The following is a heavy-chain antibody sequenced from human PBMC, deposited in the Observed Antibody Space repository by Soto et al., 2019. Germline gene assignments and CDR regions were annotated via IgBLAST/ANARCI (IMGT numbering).Heavy chain of an antibody. D-gene: IGHD3-22*01. J-gene: IGHJ5*02. V-gene: IGHV4-39*07. Sequence: PSETLSLTCTVSGVSSSSGDYYLSWIRQPPGKGLEWIGEIYHSGSTNYNPSLKSRVTISIDKSKNQFSLKLSSVTAADTAIYYCAREPQDSSAGPWGQGTLVTVSS. CDR1: GVSSSSGDYY. CDR2: IYHSGST. CDR3: AREPQDSSAGP.